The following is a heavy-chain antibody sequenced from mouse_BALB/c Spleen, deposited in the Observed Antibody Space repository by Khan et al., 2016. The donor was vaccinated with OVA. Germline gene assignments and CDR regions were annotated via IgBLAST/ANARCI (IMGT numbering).Heavy chain of an antibody. CDR3: TKIYRSDFDY. D-gene: IGHD1-1*01. Sequence: VRLQQSGPELVRPGASVKISCKASGYSFTGYFMNWVMQSHGKSLEWIGRINPHIGETFYNQRFKDKATLTVDESSSTAHLELRSLPSEDSAVDYCTKIYRSDFDYWGQGTTLTVSS. CDR1: GYSFTGYF. V-gene: IGHV1-20*02. J-gene: IGHJ2*01. CDR2: INPHIGET.